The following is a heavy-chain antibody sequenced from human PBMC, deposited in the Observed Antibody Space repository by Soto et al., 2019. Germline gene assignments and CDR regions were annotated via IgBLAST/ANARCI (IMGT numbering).Heavy chain of an antibody. Sequence: ASVKVSCKASGDTFTSYYMHWVRQAPGQGLEWMGIINPSGGSTSYAQKFQGRVTMTRDTSTSTVYMELSSLRSEDTAVYYCSIIMRGVVNRVYFGIDVWGQGTXVTVSS. CDR1: GDTFTSYY. CDR2: INPSGGST. D-gene: IGHD3-16*01. J-gene: IGHJ6*02. CDR3: SIIMRGVVNRVYFGIDV. V-gene: IGHV1-46*01.